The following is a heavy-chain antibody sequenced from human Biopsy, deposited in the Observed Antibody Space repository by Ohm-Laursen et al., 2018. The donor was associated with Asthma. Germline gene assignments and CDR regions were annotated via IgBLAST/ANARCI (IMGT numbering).Heavy chain of an antibody. J-gene: IGHJ6*02. V-gene: IGHV1-18*01. CDR2: ISVYNGNT. CDR3: ARAVDYSHYYGIDV. D-gene: IGHD3-10*01. Sequence: ASVTASCKTSGYTFNSAGITWVRQTPGQGLEWMGWISVYNGNTKVAQKLQDRVTMITDTSTSTAYMELRSLRSDDTAVYFCARAVDYSHYYGIDVWGQGTTVTVS. CDR1: GYTFNSAG.